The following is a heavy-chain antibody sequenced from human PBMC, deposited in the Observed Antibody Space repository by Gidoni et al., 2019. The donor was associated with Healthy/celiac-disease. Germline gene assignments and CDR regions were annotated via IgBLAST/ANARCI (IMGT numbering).Heavy chain of an antibody. CDR1: GFTFSSYA. D-gene: IGHD2-2*02. V-gene: IGHV3-23*01. CDR3: AKGAEYRPQDFDY. CDR2: ISGSGGST. J-gene: IGHJ4*02. Sequence: EVQLLESGVGLVQPGGSLILSCAASGFTFSSYAMSWVRQAPGKGLEWVSAISGSGGSTYYADSVKGRLTISRDNSKNTLYLKMNSLRAEDTAVYYCAKGAEYRPQDFDYWGQGTLVTVSS.